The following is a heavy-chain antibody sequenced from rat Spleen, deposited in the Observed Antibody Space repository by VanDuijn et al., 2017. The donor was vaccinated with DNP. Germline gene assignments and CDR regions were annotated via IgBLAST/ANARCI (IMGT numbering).Heavy chain of an antibody. V-gene: IGHV5-29*01. CDR3: AKGPNYGGDSDYFDY. CDR1: GFTFSDYY. J-gene: IGHJ3*01. CDR2: ISYDGSST. D-gene: IGHD1-11*01. Sequence: EVKLVESGGGLVQPGRSLKLSCAASGFTFSDYYMAWVRQAPTKGLEWVATISYDGSSTYYRDSVKGRFTIYRDNAENTVYLQMSRLGSEDTATYYCAKGPNYGGDSDYFDYWGQGTLVTVSS.